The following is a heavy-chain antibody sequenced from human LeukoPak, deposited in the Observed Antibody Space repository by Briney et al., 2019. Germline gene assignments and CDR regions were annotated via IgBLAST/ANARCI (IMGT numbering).Heavy chain of an antibody. D-gene: IGHD3-10*01. CDR3: AKDAVTMVRGVIITPFDY. CDR1: GFIFSGYA. CDR2: ISYDGSNK. Sequence: GGSLKLSCAASGFIFSGYAMHWVRQAPGKGLEWVAVISYDGSNKYYADSVKGRFTISRDNSKNTLYLQMNSLRAEDTAVYYCAKDAVTMVRGVIITPFDYWGQGTLVTVSS. J-gene: IGHJ4*02. V-gene: IGHV3-30-3*01.